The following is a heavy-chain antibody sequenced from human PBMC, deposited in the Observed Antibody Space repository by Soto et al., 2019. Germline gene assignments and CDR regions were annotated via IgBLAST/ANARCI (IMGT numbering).Heavy chain of an antibody. CDR1: GGSIISGDSY. D-gene: IGHD3-22*01. CDR3: AREYYYDSSGFDY. V-gene: IGHV4-30-4*01. CDR2: IYYSGST. J-gene: IGHJ4*02. Sequence: TLSLTCTVSGGSIISGDSYWSLSRQPPGKGLEWIGNIYYSGSTDYNSSLKSRVTISVDTSKNQFSLKLSSVTAADTAVYYCAREYYYDSSGFDYWGQGTLVTVSS.